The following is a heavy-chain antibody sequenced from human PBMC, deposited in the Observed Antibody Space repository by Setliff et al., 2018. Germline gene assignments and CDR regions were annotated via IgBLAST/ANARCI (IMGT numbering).Heavy chain of an antibody. D-gene: IGHD1-7*01. J-gene: IGHJ4*02. CDR1: GFTFSDHY. CDR2: IRNKVNSYIT. V-gene: IGHV3-72*01. Sequence: HPGGSLRLSCAASGFTFSDHYMDWVRQAPGKGLEWVGRIRNKVNSYITQYAASVEGRFTISRDDSKNSLYLQVNSLKTEDTAVYYCAKLRRDGHGLDYWGQGTLVTVSS. CDR3: AKLRRDGHGLDY.